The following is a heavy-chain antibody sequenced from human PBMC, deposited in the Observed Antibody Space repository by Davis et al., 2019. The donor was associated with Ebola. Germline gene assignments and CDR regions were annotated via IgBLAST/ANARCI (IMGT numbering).Heavy chain of an antibody. CDR3: TSTVGGNSDY. D-gene: IGHD4-23*01. CDR1: GFTFSGSA. J-gene: IGHJ4*02. Sequence: GGSLRLSCAASGFTFSGSAMHWVRQASGKGLEWVGRIRSKANNYATAYAASVKGRFTISRDDSKNTAYLQMNSLKTEDTAVYYCTSTVGGNSDYWGQGTLVTVSS. V-gene: IGHV3-73*01. CDR2: IRSKANNYAT.